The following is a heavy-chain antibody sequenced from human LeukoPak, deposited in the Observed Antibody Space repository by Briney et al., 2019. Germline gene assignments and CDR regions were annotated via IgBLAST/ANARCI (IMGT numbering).Heavy chain of an antibody. J-gene: IGHJ4*02. CDR2: ISYDGKNE. D-gene: IGHD3-9*01. CDR1: GFTFSNFG. CDR3: AGGPLRYFDWLLGGFDY. V-gene: IGHV3-30*03. Sequence: GGSLRLSCAASGFTFSNFGMHWVRQAPGKGLEWVAVISYDGKNEYYTDSVKGRFTISRDNAKNTLYLQMNSLRAEDTAVYYCAGGPLRYFDWLLGGFDYWGQGTLVTVSS.